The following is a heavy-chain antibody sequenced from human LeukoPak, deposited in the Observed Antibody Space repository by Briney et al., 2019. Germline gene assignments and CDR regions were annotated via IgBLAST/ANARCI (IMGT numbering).Heavy chain of an antibody. CDR2: ISYDASLK. J-gene: IGHJ4*02. CDR1: GFTFSHYA. CDR3: AKEMAPEGYSYGYDY. V-gene: IGHV3-30*04. D-gene: IGHD5-18*01. Sequence: GGSLRLSCAGSGFTFSHYAIHWVRQAPGKGLEWVAVISYDASLKYYGDSVKGRFTISRDNSKNTLYLQMNSLRADDTAVYYCAKEMAPEGYSYGYDYWGQGTLVTVSS.